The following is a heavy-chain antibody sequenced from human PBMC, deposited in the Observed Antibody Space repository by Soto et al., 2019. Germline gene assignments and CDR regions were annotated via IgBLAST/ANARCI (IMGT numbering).Heavy chain of an antibody. V-gene: IGHV1-69*13. J-gene: IGHJ6*02. CDR1: GGTFSSYA. CDR3: ARGKSYSSGWNEHLFYYYYGMDV. CDR2: IIPIFGTA. D-gene: IGHD6-19*01. Sequence: SVKVSCKASGGTFSSYAISWVRQAPGQGLEWMGGIIPIFGTANYAQKFQGRVTITADESTSTAYMELSSLRSEDTAVYYCARGKSYSSGWNEHLFYYYYGMDVWGQGTTVTVS.